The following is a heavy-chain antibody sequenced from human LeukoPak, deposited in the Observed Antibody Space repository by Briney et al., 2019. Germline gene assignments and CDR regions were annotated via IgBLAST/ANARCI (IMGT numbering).Heavy chain of an antibody. J-gene: IGHJ4*02. Sequence: GGSLGLSCAASGFTFSGSAMHWVRQASGKGLEWVGRIRSKANSYATAYAASVKGRFTISRDDSKNTAYLQMNSLKTEDTAVYYCTSPRRTTVVNDYWGQGTLVTVSS. CDR2: IRSKANSYAT. CDR1: GFTFSGSA. D-gene: IGHD4-23*01. CDR3: TSPRRTTVVNDY. V-gene: IGHV3-73*01.